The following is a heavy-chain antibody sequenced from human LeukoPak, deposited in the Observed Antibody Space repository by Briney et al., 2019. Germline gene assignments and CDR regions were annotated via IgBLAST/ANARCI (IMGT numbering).Heavy chain of an antibody. CDR2: IYTSGST. D-gene: IGHD3-3*01. V-gene: IGHV4-61*02. Sequence: SSETLSPTCTVSGGSISSGSYYWSWIRQPAGKGLEWIGRIYTSGSTNYNPSLKSRVTISVDTSKNQFSLKLTSVTAADTAVYYCARAGYYDFWSGDSYYYMDVWGKGTTVTVSS. CDR1: GGSISSGSYY. CDR3: ARAGYYDFWSGDSYYYMDV. J-gene: IGHJ6*03.